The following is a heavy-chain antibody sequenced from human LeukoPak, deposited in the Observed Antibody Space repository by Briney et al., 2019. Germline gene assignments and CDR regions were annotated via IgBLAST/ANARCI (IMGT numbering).Heavy chain of an antibody. CDR3: ARVLRDYDSRAYDAFDI. D-gene: IGHD3-22*01. V-gene: IGHV3-30*03. J-gene: IGHJ3*02. CDR1: GFTISTYG. CDR2: ISYDGSDK. Sequence: GGSLRLTCAASGFTISTYGMHWVRQAPGKGLEWVALISYDGSDKYYADSVKGRFTISRDNSKNTLYLQMNSLRAEDTAVYYCARVLRDYDSRAYDAFDIWGQGTMVTVSS.